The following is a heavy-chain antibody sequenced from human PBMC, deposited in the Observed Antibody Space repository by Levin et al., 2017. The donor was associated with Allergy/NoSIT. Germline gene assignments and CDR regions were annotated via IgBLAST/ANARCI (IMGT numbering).Heavy chain of an antibody. D-gene: IGHD6-13*01. V-gene: IGHV4-61*08. CDR1: GGSVSTDVYS. CDR3: ARYRGIAALGV. J-gene: IGHJ4*02. Sequence: SETLSLTCTVSGGSVSTDVYSWSWIRQSPGKELEWIGYISYSGSTKYNPSLKSRVTISVDTSKNKFSLKLSSVTAADTAVYYCARYRGIAALGVWGQGTLVTVSS. CDR2: ISYSGST.